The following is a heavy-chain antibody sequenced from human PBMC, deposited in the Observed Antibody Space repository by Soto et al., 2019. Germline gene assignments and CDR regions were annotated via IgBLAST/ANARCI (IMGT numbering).Heavy chain of an antibody. CDR3: AISPSFYCSSYNCYKFLFDY. CDR1: GFTFNTFG. V-gene: IGHV3-30*03. CDR2: ISFDGSDK. D-gene: IGHD2-2*02. J-gene: IGHJ4*02. Sequence: PGGSLRLSCAASGFTFNTFGMHWVRQAPGKGLERVAVISFDGSDKYYSDSVRGRFTISRDNSMNTLYLQMNSLRTADTAVYYCAISPSFYCSSYNCYKFLFDYWGQGTLVTVSS.